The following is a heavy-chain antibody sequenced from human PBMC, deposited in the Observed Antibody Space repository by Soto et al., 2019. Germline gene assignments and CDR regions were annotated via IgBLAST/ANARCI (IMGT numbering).Heavy chain of an antibody. J-gene: IGHJ5*02. CDR1: GYTFTSYG. V-gene: IGHV1-18*01. CDR3: ARFDANRYCSSTSCRQPFDP. CDR2: ISAYNGNT. Sequence: ASVKVSCKASGYTFTSYGISWVRQAPGQGLEWMGWISAYNGNTNYAQKLQGRVTMTTDTSTSTAYMELRSLRSDDTAVYYCARFDANRYCSSTSCRQPFDPWGQGTLVTVSS. D-gene: IGHD2-2*01.